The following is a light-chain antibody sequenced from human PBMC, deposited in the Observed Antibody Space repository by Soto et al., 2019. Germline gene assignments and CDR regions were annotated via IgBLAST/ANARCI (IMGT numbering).Light chain of an antibody. CDR2: NVN. V-gene: IGLV2-18*02. Sequence: QSALIQPPSVSGSPGQSVTISCTATSSDVGSYDCVPWDQHHPGTVPKLMYFNVNSQPSGVPDRFSGSKSGNTASMTISGLQAEDETDYKCYSYTSSATHVFGTGTKLTVL. CDR3: YSYTSSATHV. J-gene: IGLJ1*01. CDR1: SSDVGSYDC.